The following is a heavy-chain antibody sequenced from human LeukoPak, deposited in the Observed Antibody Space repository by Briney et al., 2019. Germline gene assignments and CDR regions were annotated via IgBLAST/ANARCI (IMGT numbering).Heavy chain of an antibody. V-gene: IGHV1-69*01. J-gene: IGHJ6*02. CDR1: GGTFSSYA. CDR2: NIPIFGTA. D-gene: IGHD2-2*01. CDR3: ARMLVVPAAGYYYYYGMDV. Sequence: GSSVKVSCKASGGTFSSYAISWVRQAPGQGLEWMGGNIPIFGTANYAQKFQGRVTITADESTSTAYMELSSLRSEDTAVYYCARMLVVPAAGYYYYYGMDVWGQGTTVTVSS.